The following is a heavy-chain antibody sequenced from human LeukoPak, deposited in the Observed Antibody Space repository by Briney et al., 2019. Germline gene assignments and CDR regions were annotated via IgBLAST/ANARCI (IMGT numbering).Heavy chain of an antibody. Sequence: GGSPRLSCAASGFTFSNYWMSWVRQVPGKGLEWVANIKQDGSEVYYVDSVKGRFTISRDNAKNSLDLQMNSLRVEDTAIYYCARDKVSGPTLLDYWGQGALVTVSS. J-gene: IGHJ4*02. CDR1: GFTFSNYW. CDR2: IKQDGSEV. D-gene: IGHD5/OR15-5a*01. CDR3: ARDKVSGPTLLDY. V-gene: IGHV3-7*01.